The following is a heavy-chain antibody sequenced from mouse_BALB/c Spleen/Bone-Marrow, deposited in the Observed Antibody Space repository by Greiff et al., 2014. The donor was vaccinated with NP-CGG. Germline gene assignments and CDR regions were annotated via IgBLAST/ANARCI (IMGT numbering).Heavy chain of an antibody. J-gene: IGHJ4*01. Sequence: QVQLKESGPGLVAPSQSLSITCTVSGFSLTNYGVHWVRQPPGKGLEWLGVIWADGSTNYNSALMSRLSTSKDNSKSQVFFKMNSLQTDDTAMYYCARITTAAGAMDYWGQGTSVTVSS. CDR1: GFSLTNYG. D-gene: IGHD1-2*01. V-gene: IGHV2-9*02. CDR2: IWADGST. CDR3: ARITTAAGAMDY.